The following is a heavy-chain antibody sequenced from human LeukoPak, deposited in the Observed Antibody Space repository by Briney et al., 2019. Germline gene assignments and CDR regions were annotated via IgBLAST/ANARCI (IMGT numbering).Heavy chain of an antibody. D-gene: IGHD4-23*01. CDR2: ISYDGSNK. V-gene: IGHV3-30*18. Sequence: PGGSLRLSCAASGYTFSSYGMHWVRQAPGKGLEWVAQISYDGSNKYYADSVKGRFTISRDNSKNTLYLQMNSLRAEDTAMYYCAKGMTTVVKSLPALDYWGQGTLVTVSS. J-gene: IGHJ4*02. CDR1: GYTFSSYG. CDR3: AKGMTTVVKSLPALDY.